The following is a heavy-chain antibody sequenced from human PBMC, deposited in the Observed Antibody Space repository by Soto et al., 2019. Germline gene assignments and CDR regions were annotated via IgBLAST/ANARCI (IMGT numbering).Heavy chain of an antibody. CDR1: GFTFSSYD. J-gene: IGHJ5*02. D-gene: IGHD3-10*01. V-gene: IGHV3-13*01. CDR2: IGTAGQT. CDR3: ARAMVRAAGGTVWFDP. Sequence: EVQLVESGGGLVQPGGSLRLSCAASGFTFSSYDMHCVRQATRKGLEWVSGIGTAGQTFYPDSVKGRFTISRENAKNSLYLQMNSLRAGDTAVYYCARAMVRAAGGTVWFDPWGQGTLVTVAS.